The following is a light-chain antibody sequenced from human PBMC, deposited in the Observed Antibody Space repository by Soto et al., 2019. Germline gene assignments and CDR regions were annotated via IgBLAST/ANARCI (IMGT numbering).Light chain of an antibody. Sequence: EIVMTQSPATLSVSPGERATLSCRASQSVNSNLAWYQQKPGQAPRLLMSGSSTRATGIPARFSGSGSGTDFSLSISSLQSEDFAVYYCQQYNKRPYTFGQGIKLEI. CDR3: QQYNKRPYT. CDR1: QSVNSN. J-gene: IGKJ2*01. CDR2: GSS. V-gene: IGKV3-15*01.